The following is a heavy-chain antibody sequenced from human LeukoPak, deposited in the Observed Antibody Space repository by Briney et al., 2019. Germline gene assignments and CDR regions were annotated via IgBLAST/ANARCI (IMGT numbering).Heavy chain of an antibody. V-gene: IGHV4-39*07. Sequence: ASETLSLTCTVSGGSISSSSYYWGWIRQPPGKGLEWIGSIYYSGSTYYNPSLKSRVTISVDTSKNQFSLKLSSVTAADTAVYYCATLDPDSGYNLDYWGQGTLVTVSS. D-gene: IGHD5-12*01. CDR2: IYYSGST. CDR3: ATLDPDSGYNLDY. J-gene: IGHJ4*02. CDR1: GGSISSSSYY.